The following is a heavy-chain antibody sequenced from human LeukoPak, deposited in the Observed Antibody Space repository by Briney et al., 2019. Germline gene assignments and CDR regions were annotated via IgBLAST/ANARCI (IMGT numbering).Heavy chain of an antibody. CDR2: IFSGGTT. CDR3: ARVPDY. Sequence: PGRSLRLSCAASGFTVSSNYMNWVRQAPGKGLEWVSVIFSGGTTYYADSVKGRFTISRDDSKNTLYLQMNSLRAEDTAVYYCARVPDYWGQGTLVTVSS. V-gene: IGHV3-53*01. CDR1: GFTVSSNY. J-gene: IGHJ4*02.